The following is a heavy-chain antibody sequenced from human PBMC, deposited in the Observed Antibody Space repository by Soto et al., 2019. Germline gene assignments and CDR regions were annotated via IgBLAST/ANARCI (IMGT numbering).Heavy chain of an antibody. Sequence: GGSLRLSCAASGFTFGASNLQWVRQASGKGLEWLGRIGSKGETYATTYAASVKGRFTISRDDSKKTAYLQMNNLESEDTAVYYCSRDDYDSSGYYIWGQGTLVTVSS. J-gene: IGHJ4*02. CDR3: SRDDYDSSGYYI. CDR2: IGSKGETYAT. D-gene: IGHD3-22*01. CDR1: GFTFGASN. V-gene: IGHV3-73*01.